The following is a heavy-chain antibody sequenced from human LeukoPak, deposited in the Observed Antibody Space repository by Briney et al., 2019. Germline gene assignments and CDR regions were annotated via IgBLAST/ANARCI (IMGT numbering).Heavy chain of an antibody. J-gene: IGHJ4*02. V-gene: IGHV6-1*01. CDR2: TYYRSRWYN. Sequence: SQTLSLTCAISGDTVSSRSSAWSWIRQSPSRGLEWLGRTYYRSRWYNDYAVSVKGRITINPDTSKNQFSLQLSSVTPEDTAVYYCARSTGWLNGHWGQGTLVTVSS. CDR3: ARSTGWLNGH. D-gene: IGHD2-8*02. CDR1: GDTVSSRSSA.